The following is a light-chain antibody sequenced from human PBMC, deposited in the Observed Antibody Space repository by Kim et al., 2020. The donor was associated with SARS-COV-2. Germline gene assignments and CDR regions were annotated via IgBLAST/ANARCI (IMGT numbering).Light chain of an antibody. V-gene: IGLV2-14*03. CDR2: DFN. J-gene: IGLJ2*01. Sequence: GQTITIPCTETSSAVGGYDHVSWYQQYPGKAPKLMIYDFNHRPSGVSNRFSGSKSGKTASLTISGLQAEDEADYYCSSYTARTTLVFGGGTQLTVL. CDR3: SSYTARTTLV. CDR1: SSAVGGYDH.